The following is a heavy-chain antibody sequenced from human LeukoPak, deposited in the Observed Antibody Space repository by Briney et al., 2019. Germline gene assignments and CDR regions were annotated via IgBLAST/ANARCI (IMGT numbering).Heavy chain of an antibody. CDR3: AKSILTGYYREGNYFDY. CDR1: GFTFSSYS. D-gene: IGHD3-9*01. V-gene: IGHV3-48*04. Sequence: GGSLRLSCAASGFTFSSYSMNWVRQAPGKGLEWVSYISSSSSTIYYADSVKGRFTISRDNAKNSLYLQMNSLRAEDTAVYYCAKSILTGYYREGNYFDYWGQGTLVTVSS. CDR2: ISSSSSTI. J-gene: IGHJ4*02.